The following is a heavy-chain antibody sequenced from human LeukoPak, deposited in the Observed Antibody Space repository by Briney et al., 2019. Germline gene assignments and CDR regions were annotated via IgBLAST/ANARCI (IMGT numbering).Heavy chain of an antibody. J-gene: IGHJ5*02. V-gene: IGHV4-59*01. D-gene: IGHD4-17*01. CDR3: AREKYGDYSPLFDP. CDR2: IYYSGST. Sequence: SETLSLTCTVTGGSISSYYWSWIRQPPGKGLEWIGYIYYSGSTNYNPSLKSRVTISVDTSKNQFSLKLSSVTAADTAVYYCAREKYGDYSPLFDPWGQGTLVTVSS. CDR1: GGSISSYY.